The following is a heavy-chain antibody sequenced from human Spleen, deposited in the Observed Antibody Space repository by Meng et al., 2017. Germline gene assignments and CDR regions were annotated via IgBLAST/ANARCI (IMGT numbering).Heavy chain of an antibody. V-gene: IGHV3-23*01. CDR2: ISGSGGST. CDR1: GFTFSSYA. D-gene: IGHD3-22*01. J-gene: IGHJ4*02. Sequence: GESLKISCAASGFTFSSYAMSWVRQAPGKGLEWVSAISGSGGSTYYADSVKGRVTISRDNSKNTLYLQMNSLTAEDTAVYYCAREGNYDSSGYYSWYFDYWGQGTLVTVSS. CDR3: AREGNYDSSGYYSWYFDY.